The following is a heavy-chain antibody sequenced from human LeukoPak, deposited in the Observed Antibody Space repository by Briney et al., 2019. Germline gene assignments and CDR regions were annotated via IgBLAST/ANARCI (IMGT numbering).Heavy chain of an antibody. CDR2: INPSGGTT. CDR3: ARSPRPVVVVVTATPGLYYFDY. Sequence: GASVKVSCKASGYTFTSYHMHWVRQAPGQGLEWMGIINPSGGTTNYAQKFQGRVTMTRDMSTSTVYMELSSLRSEDTAVYYRARSPRPVVVVVTATPGLYYFDYWGQGTLVTVSS. D-gene: IGHD2-21*02. V-gene: IGHV1-46*01. CDR1: GYTFTSYH. J-gene: IGHJ4*02.